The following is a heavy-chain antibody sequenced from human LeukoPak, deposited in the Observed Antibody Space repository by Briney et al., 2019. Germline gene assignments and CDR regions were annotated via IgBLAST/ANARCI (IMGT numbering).Heavy chain of an antibody. V-gene: IGHV1-2*02. J-gene: IGHJ5*02. D-gene: IGHD6-13*01. CDR1: GYTFTGYY. CDR3: ARHRAIAAAELVDP. CDR2: INPNSGGT. Sequence: GASVKVSCKASGYTFTGYYMHWVRQAPGQGLEWMGWINPNSGGTNYAQKFQGRVTMTRDTSISAAYMELSRLRSDDTAVYYCARHRAIAAAELVDPWGQGTLVTVSS.